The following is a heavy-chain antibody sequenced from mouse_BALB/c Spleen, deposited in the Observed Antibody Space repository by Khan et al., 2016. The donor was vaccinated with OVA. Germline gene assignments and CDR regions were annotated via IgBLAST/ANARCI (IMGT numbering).Heavy chain of an antibody. J-gene: IGHJ3*01. V-gene: IGHV1S81*02. D-gene: IGHD2-1*01. CDR3: TRSGYGTFAY. Sequence: QVQLQQSGAELVKPGASVRLSCKASGYTFTSYYLYWVKQRPGQGLKWIGDINPSNGGTIFNEKFKSKATLTVDKSSSTAYMRLSSLTSEDSAVYYCTRSGYGTFAYWGQGTLVTVSA. CDR1: GYTFTSYY. CDR2: INPSNGGT.